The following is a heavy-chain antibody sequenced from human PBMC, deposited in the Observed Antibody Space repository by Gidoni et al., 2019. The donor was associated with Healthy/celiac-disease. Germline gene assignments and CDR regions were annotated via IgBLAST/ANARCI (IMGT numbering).Heavy chain of an antibody. CDR3: ARLRADTAMVMDY. CDR1: GYSHSSGYY. V-gene: IGHV4-38-2*02. Sequence: QVQLQESGPGLVKPSETLSLTCTVSGYSHSSGYYWGWIRQPPGKGLEWIGSIYHSGSTYYNPSLKSRVTISVDTSKNQFSLKLSSVTAADTAVYYCARLRADTAMVMDYWGQGTLVTVSS. D-gene: IGHD5-18*01. J-gene: IGHJ4*02. CDR2: IYHSGST.